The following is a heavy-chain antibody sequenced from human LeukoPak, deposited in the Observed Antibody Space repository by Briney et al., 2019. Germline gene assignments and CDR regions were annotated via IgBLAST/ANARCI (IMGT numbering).Heavy chain of an antibody. J-gene: IGHJ5*02. CDR3: ARDDTYCSGGSCYWNWFNP. Sequence: SDTLSLTCTVSGGSISSGGYHCSWIRQHPGKVLEWIGYIYYSGSTYYHPYLKSRVTISVDTSKNQFSLKLSSVSAADTAVYYCARDDTYCSGGSCYWNWFNPWGQGTLVTVSS. CDR2: IYYSGST. D-gene: IGHD2-15*01. V-gene: IGHV4-31*03. CDR1: GGSISSGGYH.